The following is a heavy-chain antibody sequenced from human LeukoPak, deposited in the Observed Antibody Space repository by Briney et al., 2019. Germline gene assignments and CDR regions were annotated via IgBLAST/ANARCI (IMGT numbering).Heavy chain of an antibody. J-gene: IGHJ4*02. CDR1: GFTFSSYW. D-gene: IGHD5-24*01. CDR3: ARDKDGYVDY. CDR2: MNSDGKSI. Sequence: PGGSLRLSCAASGFTFSSYWMHWVRQPPGKGPVWVSRMNSDGKSITYADSVKGRFTISRDNAKNTLYLQMSSLRAGDTAVYYCARDKDGYVDYWGQGTLVTVSS. V-gene: IGHV3-74*03.